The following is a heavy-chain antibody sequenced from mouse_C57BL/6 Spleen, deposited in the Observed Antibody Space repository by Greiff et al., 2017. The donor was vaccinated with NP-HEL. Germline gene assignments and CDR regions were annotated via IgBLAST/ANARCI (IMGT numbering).Heavy chain of an antibody. CDR3: ARSLYYYGSSYPWYFDV. Sequence: LQESGAELVRPGTSVKVSCKASGYAFTNYLIEWVKQRPGQGLEWIGVINPGSGGTNYNEKFKGKATLTADKSSSTAYMQLSSLTSEDSAFYFCARSLYYYGSSYPWYFDVWGTGTTVTVSS. D-gene: IGHD1-1*01. CDR2: INPGSGGT. CDR1: GYAFTNYL. V-gene: IGHV1-54*01. J-gene: IGHJ1*03.